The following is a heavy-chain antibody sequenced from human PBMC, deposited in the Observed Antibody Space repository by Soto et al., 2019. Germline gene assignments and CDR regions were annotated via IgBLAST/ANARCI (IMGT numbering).Heavy chain of an antibody. D-gene: IGHD2-21*02. Sequence: GGSLRLSCAASGFTFSSYSMNWVRQAPGKGLEWVSSISSSSSYIYYADSVKGRFTISRDNAKNSLYLQMNSLRAEDTAVYYCARDLDCGGDCYDALDIWGQGTMVTVSS. CDR1: GFTFSSYS. CDR2: ISSSSSYI. J-gene: IGHJ3*02. V-gene: IGHV3-21*01. CDR3: ARDLDCGGDCYDALDI.